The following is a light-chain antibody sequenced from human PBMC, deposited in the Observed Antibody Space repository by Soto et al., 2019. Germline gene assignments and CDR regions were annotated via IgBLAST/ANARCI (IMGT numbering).Light chain of an antibody. CDR1: SSNIGGNS. J-gene: IGLJ1*01. CDR2: DDN. Sequence: QSVLTQPPSVSAAPGQKVTISRSGSSSNIGGNSVSWYQQLPGTAPKLLIYDDNKRPSGIPDRFSGSKSGTSATLGITGFQTGDEADYYCGSWDSSLSAYVFGTGTKFTV. V-gene: IGLV1-51*01. CDR3: GSWDSSLSAYV.